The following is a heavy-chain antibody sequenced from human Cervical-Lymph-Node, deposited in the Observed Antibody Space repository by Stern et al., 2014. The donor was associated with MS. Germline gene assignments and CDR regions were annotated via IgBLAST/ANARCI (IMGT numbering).Heavy chain of an antibody. CDR1: GFTFSSYS. CDR2: ISSRGSYI. CDR3: ARDPSGDYVWFDP. Sequence: EVQLVQSGGGLVKPGGSLRLSCAASGFTFSSYSMTWVRQAPGKGLDWVSSISSRGSYIYYADSVQGRFTISRDNVKNSLYLQMNSLRAEDTAVYYCARDPSGDYVWFDPWGQGTLVTVSS. D-gene: IGHD4-17*01. J-gene: IGHJ5*02. V-gene: IGHV3-21*06.